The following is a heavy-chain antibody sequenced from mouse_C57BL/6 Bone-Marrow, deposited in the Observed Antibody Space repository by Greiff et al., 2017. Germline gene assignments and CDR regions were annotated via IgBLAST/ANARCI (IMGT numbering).Heavy chain of an antibody. D-gene: IGHD1-1*01. J-gene: IGHJ3*01. Sequence: VQLQQPGAELVMPGASVKLSCKASGYTFTSYWMHWVKQRPGQGLEWIGEIDPSDSYTNYNQKFKGKSTLTVDKSSSTAYMQLSSLTSEDSAVYDCARGGSSPWFAYWGQGTLVTVSA. CDR2: IDPSDSYT. V-gene: IGHV1-69*01. CDR3: ARGGSSPWFAY. CDR1: GYTFTSYW.